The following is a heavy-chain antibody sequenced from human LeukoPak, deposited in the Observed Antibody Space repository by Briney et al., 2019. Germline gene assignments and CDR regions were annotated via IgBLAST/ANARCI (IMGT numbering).Heavy chain of an antibody. V-gene: IGHV3-20*04. CDR1: GFTFDDYG. CDR2: INWNGGCT. J-gene: IGHJ4*02. CDR3: ARVSASGYSYGYFDY. D-gene: IGHD5-18*01. Sequence: PGGSLRLSCAASGFTFDDYGMSWVRQAPGKGLEWVSGINWNGGCTGYADSVKGRFTISRDNAKNSLYLQMNSLRAEDTALYYCARVSASGYSYGYFDYWGQGTLVTVSS.